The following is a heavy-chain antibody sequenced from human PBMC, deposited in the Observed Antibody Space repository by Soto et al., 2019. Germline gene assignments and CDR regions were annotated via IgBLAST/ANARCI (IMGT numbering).Heavy chain of an antibody. V-gene: IGHV3-33*06. Sequence: QVQLVESGGGVVQPGRSLRLSCAASGFTFSIYGMHWVRQAPGKGLEWVAVIWYDGSNKYYADSVKGRFTISRDNSKNTLYLQMNSLRAEDTAVYYCAKGALVDTAMDTTGVDAFDIWGQGTTVTVSS. CDR3: AKGALVDTAMDTTGVDAFDI. J-gene: IGHJ3*02. D-gene: IGHD5-18*01. CDR2: IWYDGSNK. CDR1: GFTFSIYG.